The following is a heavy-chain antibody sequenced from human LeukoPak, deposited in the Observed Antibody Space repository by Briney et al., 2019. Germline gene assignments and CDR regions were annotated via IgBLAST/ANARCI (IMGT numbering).Heavy chain of an antibody. V-gene: IGHV4-38-2*02. CDR1: GYSISSGYY. D-gene: IGHD3-3*01. CDR2: IYHSGST. CDR3: ARETLDFWSGPIDY. J-gene: IGHJ4*02. Sequence: SETLSLTCTVSGYSISSGYYWGWIRQPPGKGLEWIGSIYHSGSTYYNPSLKSRVTISVDTSKNQFSLKLSSVTAADTAVYYCARETLDFWSGPIDYWGQGTLVTVSS.